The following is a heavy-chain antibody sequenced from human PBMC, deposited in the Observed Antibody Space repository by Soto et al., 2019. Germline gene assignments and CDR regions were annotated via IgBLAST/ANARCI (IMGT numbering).Heavy chain of an antibody. D-gene: IGHD2-2*01. CDR1: GFMFRTYG. Sequence: PGGFLRLSCAVSGFMFRTYGMHWVRQAPGKGLEWVSVISSDVNAAYYAESVRGRLTISRDSFKNTLYLQMNSLKPDDTSVYYFVKTLPGSISDPHQLHELFDYWGQGTLVTVSS. CDR2: ISSDVNAA. V-gene: IGHV3-30*18. CDR3: VKTLPGSISDPHQLHELFDY. J-gene: IGHJ4*02.